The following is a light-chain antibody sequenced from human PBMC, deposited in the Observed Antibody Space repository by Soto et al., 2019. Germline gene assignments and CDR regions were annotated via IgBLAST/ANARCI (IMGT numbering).Light chain of an antibody. Sequence: EIVMTQSPATLSESPGERATLSCRASESVSSNLAWYQQKPGQAPRLLIYDISTRATGIPARFSGSGSGTGFTLTISSLQSEDFAVYYCQQYNNWPPLTFGQGTRLEIK. CDR1: ESVSSN. V-gene: IGKV3-15*01. J-gene: IGKJ5*01. CDR2: DIS. CDR3: QQYNNWPPLT.